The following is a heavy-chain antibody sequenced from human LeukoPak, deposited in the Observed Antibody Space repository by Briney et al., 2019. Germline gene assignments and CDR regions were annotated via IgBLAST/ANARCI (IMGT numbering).Heavy chain of an antibody. D-gene: IGHD4-17*01. CDR2: IDWDDDK. V-gene: IGHV2-70*11. CDR3: ARIKTVTNYYYYYMDV. J-gene: IGHJ6*03. CDR1: GFSLSTSGMC. Sequence: SGPALVKPTQTLTLTCTFSGFSLSTSGMCVSWIRQPPGKALEWLARIDWDDDKYYSTSLKTRLTISKDTSKNQVVHTMTNMDPVGTATYYCARIKTVTNYYYYYMDVWGKGTTVTVSS.